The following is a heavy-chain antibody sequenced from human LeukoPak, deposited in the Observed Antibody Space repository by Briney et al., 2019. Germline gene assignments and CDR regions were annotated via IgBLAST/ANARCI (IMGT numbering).Heavy chain of an antibody. J-gene: IGHJ4*02. CDR3: AKVVVQLWVRGAFDS. D-gene: IGHD5-18*01. Sequence: GGSLRLSCAASGFTFSSYGMSWVRQAPGKGLEWVSAVSGSGGSTYYADSVKGRFTISRDNSKNTLFLQMNSLRAEDTAVYYCAKVVVQLWVRGAFDSWGQGTLVTVSS. CDR2: VSGSGGST. CDR1: GFTFSSYG. V-gene: IGHV3-23*01.